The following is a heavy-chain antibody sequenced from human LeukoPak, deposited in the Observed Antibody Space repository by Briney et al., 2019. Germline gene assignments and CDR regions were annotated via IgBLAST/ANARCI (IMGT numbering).Heavy chain of an antibody. Sequence: SETLSLTCTVSGGSISSYYWGWIRQPPGKGLEWIGSIYHSGSTYYNPSLKSRVTISVDTSKNQFSLKLSSVTAADTAVYYCARGQRVVIDYWGQGTLVTVSS. CDR1: GGSISSYY. CDR2: IYHSGST. D-gene: IGHD3-22*01. CDR3: ARGQRVVIDY. V-gene: IGHV4-38-2*02. J-gene: IGHJ4*02.